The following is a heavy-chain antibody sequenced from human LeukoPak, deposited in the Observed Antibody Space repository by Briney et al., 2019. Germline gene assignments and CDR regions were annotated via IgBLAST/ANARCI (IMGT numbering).Heavy chain of an antibody. CDR1: GGSISSYY. CDR2: IYYSGST. J-gene: IGHJ4*02. CDR3: ARGPLYSSSVYYFDY. V-gene: IGHV4-59*01. D-gene: IGHD6-13*01. Sequence: SETLSLTCTVSGGSISSYYWSWIRQPPGKGLEWIGYIYYSGSTNYNPSLKSRVTISVDTSKNQFSLKLSSVTAADTAVYYCARGPLYSSSVYYFDYWGQGTLVTVSS.